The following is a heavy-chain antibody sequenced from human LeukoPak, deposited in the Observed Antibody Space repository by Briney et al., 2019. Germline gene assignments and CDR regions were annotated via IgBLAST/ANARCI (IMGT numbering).Heavy chain of an antibody. J-gene: IGHJ6*02. V-gene: IGHV4-34*01. Sequence: SETLSLTCAVYGGSFSGYYWSWIRQPPGKGLEWIGEINHSGSTNYNPSLKSRVTISVDTSKNQFSLKLSSVTAADPAVYYCARGAPGIFGVVIYYYYYGMDVWGQGTTVTVSS. CDR1: GGSFSGYY. D-gene: IGHD3-3*01. CDR2: INHSGST. CDR3: ARGAPGIFGVVIYYYYYGMDV.